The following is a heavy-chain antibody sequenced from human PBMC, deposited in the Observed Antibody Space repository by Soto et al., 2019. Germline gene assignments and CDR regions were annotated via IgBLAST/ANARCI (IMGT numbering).Heavy chain of an antibody. J-gene: IGHJ4*02. V-gene: IGHV3-30*18. CDR3: AKEHYGSGSDLDY. D-gene: IGHD3-10*01. CDR1: GFTFSSYG. Sequence: GGSLRLSCAASGFTFSSYGMHWVRQAPGKGLEWVAVISYDGSNKYYADSVKGRFTISRDNSKNTLYLQMNSLRAEDTAVYYCAKEHYGSGSDLDYWGQGTLVTVSS. CDR2: ISYDGSNK.